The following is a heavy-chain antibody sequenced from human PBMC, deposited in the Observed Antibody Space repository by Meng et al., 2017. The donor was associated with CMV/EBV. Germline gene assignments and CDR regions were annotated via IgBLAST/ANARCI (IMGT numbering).Heavy chain of an antibody. CDR2: ISGYNANT. Sequence: QVQQVQYAAEAKKTVASATVSCKASGYTFTHHGISWVRQAPGQGLEWMGWISGYNANTKYARDLQGRVTMNSDTSTNTAYMELRSLRSDDTASYYCARDTMMMMSFDHWGPGTLVTVSS. V-gene: IGHV1-18*01. CDR1: GYTFTHHG. J-gene: IGHJ4*02. D-gene: IGHD3-22*01. CDR3: ARDTMMMMSFDH.